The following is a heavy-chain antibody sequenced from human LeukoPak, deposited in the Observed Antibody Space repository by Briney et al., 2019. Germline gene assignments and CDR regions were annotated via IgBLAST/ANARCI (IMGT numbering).Heavy chain of an antibody. CDR1: GFTVITNY. D-gene: IGHD4-17*01. CDR3: TYGGNFDY. Sequence: GGSLRLSCAASGFTVITNYMSWVRQAPGKGLEWVSVIYSGGDTYYADSVKGRFTISRDNSKNTLSLQMNSLRAKDTALYYCTYGGNFDYWGQGTLVTVSS. CDR2: IYSGGDT. V-gene: IGHV3-66*01. J-gene: IGHJ4*02.